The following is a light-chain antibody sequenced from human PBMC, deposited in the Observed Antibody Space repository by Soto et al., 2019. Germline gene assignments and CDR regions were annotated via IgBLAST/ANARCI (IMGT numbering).Light chain of an antibody. J-gene: IGKJ4*01. Sequence: VMTQSPATVSVSPGESASLSCRASRTIGTNLGWYQQKPGQAPRLLISKTSTRATGVPARFSGSGSGTEFTLTITSLQSEDIAVYYCQQYADWPLTFGGGTKVDIK. CDR1: RTIGTN. V-gene: IGKV3-15*01. CDR2: KTS. CDR3: QQYADWPLT.